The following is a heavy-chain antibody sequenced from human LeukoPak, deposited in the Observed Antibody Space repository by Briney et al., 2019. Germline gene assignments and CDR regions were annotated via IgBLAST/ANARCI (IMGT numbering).Heavy chain of an antibody. CDR2: MTGSGGTA. V-gene: IGHV3-23*01. Sequence: GGSLRLSCEASGFTFSSYAMSWVRQAPGRGLEWVSAMTGSGGTAYYADSVKGRFTISRDNSKNTLYLQMNSLRVEDTAVYYCAKGGGYYDSSGYLVFDYWGQGTLVTVSS. CDR1: GFTFSSYA. J-gene: IGHJ4*02. CDR3: AKGGGYYDSSGYLVFDY. D-gene: IGHD3-22*01.